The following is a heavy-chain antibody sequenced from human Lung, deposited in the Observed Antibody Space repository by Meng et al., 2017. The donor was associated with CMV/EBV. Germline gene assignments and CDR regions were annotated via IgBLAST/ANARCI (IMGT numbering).Heavy chain of an antibody. V-gene: IGHV3-21*04. CDR1: GFTLNTHT. D-gene: IGHD3-3*01. Sequence: GGSXRLXCAASGFTLNTHTMNWVRQAPGKGLQWVSSIASSSRHMFYADSVKGRFTISRDNAKNSLYLQMNSLRAEDTAVYYCARTLIGVARFDPWGQGTLVTVSS. CDR3: ARTLIGVARFDP. CDR2: IASSSRHM. J-gene: IGHJ5*02.